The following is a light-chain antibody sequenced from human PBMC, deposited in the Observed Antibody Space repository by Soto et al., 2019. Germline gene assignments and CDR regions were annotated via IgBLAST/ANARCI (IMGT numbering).Light chain of an antibody. CDR1: QGIRSY. CDR2: AAS. V-gene: IGKV1-9*01. CDR3: QQVNTYPLT. Sequence: DIQLTQSPSFLSASVGDRVTITCRASQGIRSYLAWYQQKPGKAPKLLIYAASTLQSGVPSRFSGSGFGTEFILTISSLQPEDFATYYCQQVNTYPLTVGGGTKVEI. J-gene: IGKJ4*01.